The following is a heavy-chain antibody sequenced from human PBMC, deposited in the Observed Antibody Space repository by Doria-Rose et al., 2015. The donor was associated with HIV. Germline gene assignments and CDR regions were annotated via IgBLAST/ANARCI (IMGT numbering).Heavy chain of an antibody. D-gene: IGHD1-26*01. CDR2: ILYTGST. Sequence: QVQLQESGPGLVKPSETLSLTCSVSGGSISHYYWSWIRQPPGKGLEYIGDILYTGSTNYSPSLKSRVSISIDTSKNKFSLRPSSVTAADTAVYYCARVLSGTYDYWGQGTLVTVSS. CDR3: ARVLSGTYDY. CDR1: GGSISHYY. V-gene: IGHV4-59*01. J-gene: IGHJ4*02.